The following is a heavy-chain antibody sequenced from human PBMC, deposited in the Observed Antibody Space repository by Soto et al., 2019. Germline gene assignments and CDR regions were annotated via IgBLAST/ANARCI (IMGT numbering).Heavy chain of an antibody. CDR1: GGSISSSHW. CDR2: SSHSGTS. V-gene: IGHV4-4*02. CDR3: ARVVLTITRGAFDA. Sequence: QVQLQESGPGLVKPSGTLSLTCAVSGGSISSSHWWTWVRQSPGKGLEYIGESSHSGTSNSNPSLKSRVTLSVDKSKNHFSLTLTSVTAADTAVYYCARVVLTITRGAFDAWGQGTLGIVSS. D-gene: IGHD3-9*01. J-gene: IGHJ3*01.